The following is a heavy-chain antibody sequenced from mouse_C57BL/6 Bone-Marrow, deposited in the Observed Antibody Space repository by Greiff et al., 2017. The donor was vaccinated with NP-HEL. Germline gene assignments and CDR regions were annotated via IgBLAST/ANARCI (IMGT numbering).Heavy chain of an antibody. CDR2: IDPSDSYT. CDR3: ARELRGYFDV. Sequence: VQLQQPGAELVKPGASVKLSCKASGYTFTSYWMQWVKQRPGQGLEWIGEIDPSDSYTNYNQKFKGKATLTVDTSSSTAYMQLSGLTSENSAVYYCARELRGYFDVWGTGTTVTVSS. V-gene: IGHV1-50*01. CDR1: GYTFTSYW. D-gene: IGHD1-1*01. J-gene: IGHJ1*03.